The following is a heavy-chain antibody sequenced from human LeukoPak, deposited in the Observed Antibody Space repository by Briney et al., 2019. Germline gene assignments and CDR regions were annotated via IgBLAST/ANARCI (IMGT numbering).Heavy chain of an antibody. CDR1: GYSFAGYW. CDR2: IYPGDSNT. J-gene: IGHJ4*02. Sequence: GESLKISRQGSGYSFAGYWIGWVRQMPGKGLEWMGLIYPGDSNTKYSPSFQGQVTISVDKSISTAYLQWNSLKASDTAMYYCVRHEANFRWSLFDNWGQGTLVTVSS. D-gene: IGHD2-15*01. CDR3: VRHEANFRWSLFDN. V-gene: IGHV5-51*01.